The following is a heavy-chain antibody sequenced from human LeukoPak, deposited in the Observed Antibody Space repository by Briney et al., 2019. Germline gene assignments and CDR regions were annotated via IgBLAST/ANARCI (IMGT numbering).Heavy chain of an antibody. Sequence: PGGSLRLSCAASGFTFSSYSMNWVRQAPGKGLEWVSSISTSSSYIYYADSVKGRFTISRDNAKNSLYLQMNSLRAEDTAVYYCARDRSSAGYYDSSGPHDAFDIWGQGTMVTVSS. V-gene: IGHV3-21*01. CDR3: ARDRSSAGYYDSSGPHDAFDI. CDR1: GFTFSSYS. CDR2: ISTSSSYI. D-gene: IGHD3-22*01. J-gene: IGHJ3*02.